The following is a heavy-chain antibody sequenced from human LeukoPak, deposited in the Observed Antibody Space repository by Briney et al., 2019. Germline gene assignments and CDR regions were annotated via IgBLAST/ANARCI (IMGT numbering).Heavy chain of an antibody. CDR3: TTTYYDFWSGYPTD. CDR2: IRSKANSYAT. D-gene: IGHD3-3*01. J-gene: IGHJ4*02. CDR1: GFTLSGSA. V-gene: IGHV3-73*01. Sequence: AGGSLRLSCAASGFTLSGSAMHWVRQASGKGLEWVGRIRSKANSYATAYAASVKGRFTISRDDSKNTAYLQMNSLKTEDTAVYYCTTTYYDFWSGYPTDWGQGTLVTVSS.